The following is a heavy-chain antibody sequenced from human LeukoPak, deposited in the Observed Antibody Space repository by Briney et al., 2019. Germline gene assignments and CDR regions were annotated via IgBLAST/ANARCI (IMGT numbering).Heavy chain of an antibody. J-gene: IGHJ4*02. CDR2: INAGNGKT. CDR3: ARDSLPAVVVPAPGVY. Sequence: ASVKVSCKASQYAFTDYAVHWVRQAPGQRLEWMGWINAGNGKTKYSQSFQGRITITRDTSATTAYMELTSLTSEDTAVYYCARDSLPAVVVPAPGVYWGQGTLVTVSS. CDR1: QYAFTDYA. V-gene: IGHV1-3*01. D-gene: IGHD2-2*01.